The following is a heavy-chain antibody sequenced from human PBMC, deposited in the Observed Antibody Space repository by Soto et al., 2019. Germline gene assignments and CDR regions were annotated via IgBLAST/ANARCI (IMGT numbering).Heavy chain of an antibody. Sequence: SAKGSCKASGGTFSSSSFSWVRQAPGQGLEWMGGIMPIFGTANSAQKFQVRVTITADESTSTAYMELSSLRSEDTAVYFCACGSWSGYAYYLDLWGQGTLVTVSS. J-gene: IGHJ4*02. V-gene: IGHV1-69*13. CDR3: ACGSWSGYAYYLDL. CDR1: GGTFSSSS. D-gene: IGHD3-3*01. CDR2: IMPIFGTA.